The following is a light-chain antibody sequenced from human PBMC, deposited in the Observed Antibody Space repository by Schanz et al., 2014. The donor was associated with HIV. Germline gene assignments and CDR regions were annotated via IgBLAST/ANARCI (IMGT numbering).Light chain of an antibody. V-gene: IGKV3-15*01. CDR3: QQYNKWPWT. CDR2: GAS. Sequence: EVVMTQSPATLSVSPGERATLSCRASQSVSSNLAWYQQKPGQAPRLLIHGASTRATGIPARFSGSGSGTEFTLTISSLQSEDFGVYYCQQYNKWPWTFGQGTKVEIK. CDR1: QSVSSN. J-gene: IGKJ1*01.